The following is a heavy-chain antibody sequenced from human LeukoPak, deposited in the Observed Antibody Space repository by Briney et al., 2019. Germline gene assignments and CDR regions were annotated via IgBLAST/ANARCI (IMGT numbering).Heavy chain of an antibody. CDR2: IKQDESEK. J-gene: IGHJ4*02. V-gene: IGHV3-7*01. CDR3: ARDKIVGASKFDY. D-gene: IGHD1-26*01. Sequence: GGSLRLSCAVSGFTCSNYWMSWVRQAPGKGLEWVAHIKQDESEKYCVDSVKGRFTISRDNAKNSLYLQMNSLRAEDTAIYYCARDKIVGASKFDYWGQGTLVTVSS. CDR1: GFTCSNYW.